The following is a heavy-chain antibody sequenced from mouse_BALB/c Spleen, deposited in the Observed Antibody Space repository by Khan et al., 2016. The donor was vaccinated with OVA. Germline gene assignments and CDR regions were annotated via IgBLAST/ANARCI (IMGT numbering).Heavy chain of an antibody. D-gene: IGHD2-14*01. CDR3: ARVGYNRTMDF. Sequence: QIQLVQSGPELKKPGETVQISCKASGFTFTNYGMNWVRQAPGKGLKWMGWINTYTGEPTFTDDFKGRFAFSLETSASTAYLQITSLKTEDTATYYCARVGYNRTMDFWGQGTSVTVSS. CDR1: GFTFTNYG. CDR2: INTYTGEP. J-gene: IGHJ4*01. V-gene: IGHV9-3-1*01.